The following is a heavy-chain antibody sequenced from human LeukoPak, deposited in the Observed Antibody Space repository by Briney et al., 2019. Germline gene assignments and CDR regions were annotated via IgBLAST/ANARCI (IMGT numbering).Heavy chain of an antibody. V-gene: IGHV3-21*01. CDR2: ISSSSSYI. Sequence: GGSLRLSCAASGFTFSSYSMNWVRQAPGKGLEWVSSISSSSSYIYYADSVKGRFTISRGNAKNSLYLQMNSLRAEDTAVYYCARKVAVADTSDDAFDIWGQGTMVTVSS. D-gene: IGHD6-19*01. CDR3: ARKVAVADTSDDAFDI. CDR1: GFTFSSYS. J-gene: IGHJ3*02.